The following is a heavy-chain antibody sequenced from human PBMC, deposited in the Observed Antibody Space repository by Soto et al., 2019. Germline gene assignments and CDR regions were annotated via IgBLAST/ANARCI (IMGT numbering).Heavy chain of an antibody. J-gene: IGHJ5*02. V-gene: IGHV1-46*01. CDR3: ARDGCGGSCYSGPSLVWYAP. D-gene: IGHD2-15*01. Sequence: ASVKVSCKASGYTFTSYYMHWVRQAPGQGREWMGIINPSGGSTSYAQKFQGRVTMTRDTSTSTVYMELSSLRSEDTAVYYCARDGCGGSCYSGPSLVWYAPWGQGXLDTVSS. CDR1: GYTFTSYY. CDR2: INPSGGST.